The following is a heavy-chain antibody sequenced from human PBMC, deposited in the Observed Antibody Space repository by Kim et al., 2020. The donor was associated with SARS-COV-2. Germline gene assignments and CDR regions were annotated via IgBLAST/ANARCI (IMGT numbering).Heavy chain of an antibody. V-gene: IGHV1-18*01. CDR1: GYTFTSYG. J-gene: IGHJ4*02. CDR2: ISAYNGNT. Sequence: ASVKVSCKASGYTFTSYGISWVRQAPGQGLEWMGWISAYNGNTNYAQKLQGRVTMTTNTSTSTAYMELRSLRSDDTVVYYCARVGSSGYYRGYYFDYWGQGTLVTVSS. D-gene: IGHD3-22*01. CDR3: ARVGSSGYYRGYYFDY.